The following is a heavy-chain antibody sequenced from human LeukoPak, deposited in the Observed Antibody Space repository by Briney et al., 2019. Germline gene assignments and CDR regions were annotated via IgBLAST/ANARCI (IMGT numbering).Heavy chain of an antibody. V-gene: IGHV4-34*01. CDR3: ARYRYGGNNWFDP. CDR1: GGSFSGYY. Sequence: PETLSLTCAVYGGSFSGYYWSWIRQPPGKGLEWIGEINHSGSTNYNPSLKSRVTISVDTSKNQFSLKLSSVTAADTAVYYCARYRYGGNNWFDPWGQGTLVTVSS. D-gene: IGHD4-23*01. J-gene: IGHJ5*02. CDR2: INHSGST.